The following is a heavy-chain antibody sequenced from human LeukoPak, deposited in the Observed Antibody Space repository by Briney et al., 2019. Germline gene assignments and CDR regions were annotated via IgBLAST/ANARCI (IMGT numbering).Heavy chain of an antibody. Sequence: GGSLRLSCAASGFTFSISCMPWVRQAPGKGLEWVANIKEDGSEKYYVDSVRGRFTISRDNTKESLYLQMNSLRAEDTAVYYCASWRDDSSGYSIDYWGQGTLVTVSS. CDR2: IKEDGSEK. J-gene: IGHJ4*02. V-gene: IGHV3-7*01. D-gene: IGHD3-22*01. CDR3: ASWRDDSSGYSIDY. CDR1: GFTFSISC.